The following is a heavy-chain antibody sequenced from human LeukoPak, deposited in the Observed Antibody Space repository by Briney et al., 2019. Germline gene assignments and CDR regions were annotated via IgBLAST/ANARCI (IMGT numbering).Heavy chain of an antibody. J-gene: IGHJ5*02. V-gene: IGHV1-8*01. CDR3: ARGHRTRVATIPMGRLSWFDP. CDR1: GYTFTSYD. D-gene: IGHD5-12*01. CDR2: TNPNSGNT. Sequence: ASVKVSCKASGYTFTSYDINWVRRATGQGLEWMGCTNPNSGNTGYAQKFQGRVTMTRNTSISTAYMELSSLRSEDTAVYYCARGHRTRVATIPMGRLSWFDPWGQGTLVTVSS.